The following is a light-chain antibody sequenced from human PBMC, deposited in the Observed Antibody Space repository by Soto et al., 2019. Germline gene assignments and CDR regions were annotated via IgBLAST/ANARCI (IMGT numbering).Light chain of an antibody. Sequence: TQSPSSFSASTGDRVTITCRASQSVPRSYLAWYQHKPGQAPRLLIYGTSSRATGIPDRFSGSGSGTDFTLTISRLEPEDFAVFYCQQYGSSITFGQGTLLEIK. CDR2: GTS. J-gene: IGKJ5*01. CDR1: QSVPRSY. V-gene: IGKV3-20*01. CDR3: QQYGSSIT.